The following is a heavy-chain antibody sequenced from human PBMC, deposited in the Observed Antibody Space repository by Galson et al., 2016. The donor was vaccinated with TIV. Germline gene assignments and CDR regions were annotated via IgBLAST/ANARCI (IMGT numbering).Heavy chain of an antibody. D-gene: IGHD4-23*01. CDR3: TRRKNYGGDAFDL. Sequence: SLRLSCAASGFTFSSYAMHWVRQAPGKGLEWVSGIVGTGGTTYYADSVKGWFSISRDNSKNTLYLQMNSLRGEDTALYYCTRRKNYGGDAFDLWGQGTLVTVSS. J-gene: IGHJ3*01. CDR1: GFTFSSYA. V-gene: IGHV3-23*01. CDR2: IVGTGGTT.